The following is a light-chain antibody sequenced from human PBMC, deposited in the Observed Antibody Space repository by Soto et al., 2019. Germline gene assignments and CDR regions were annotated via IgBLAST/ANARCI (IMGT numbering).Light chain of an antibody. CDR3: QQYNTWPPWT. J-gene: IGKJ1*01. V-gene: IGKV3-15*01. CDR1: QSVSSN. CDR2: GAS. Sequence: EIVMTQSPATLSVSPGERATLSCRASQSVSSNLAWYQQKPGQAPRLLIYGASTRATGIPARFSGSGSGTGFTLTISSLQSNDFAVYSCQQYNTWPPWTFGQGTTVEI.